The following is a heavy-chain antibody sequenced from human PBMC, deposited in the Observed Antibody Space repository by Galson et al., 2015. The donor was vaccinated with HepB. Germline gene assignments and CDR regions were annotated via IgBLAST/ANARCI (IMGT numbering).Heavy chain of an antibody. V-gene: IGHV3-11*06. D-gene: IGHD1-1*01. J-gene: IGHJ3*01. CDR1: GFTFSDYQ. Sequence: LRLSCAASGFTFSDYQLTWIRPAPRKGLEWVSYITYSSALTTYADSVNGRFTISRDNAKNLLYLQMDSLRADDTAVYYCARDLSTTKRAFDVWGQGTVVTVSS. CDR3: ARDLSTTKRAFDV. CDR2: ITYSSALT.